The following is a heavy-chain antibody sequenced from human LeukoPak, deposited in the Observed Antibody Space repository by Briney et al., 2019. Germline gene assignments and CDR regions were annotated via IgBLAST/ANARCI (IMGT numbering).Heavy chain of an antibody. CDR2: INSDESRT. Sequence: GGSLRLSCAASGFTFSTYWMHWVRQVPGKGLVWVSRINSDESRTNYADSVKGRFTISRDNAKNTLYLNMNSLRAEDTAVYYCTANFNYWGQGTLVTVSS. J-gene: IGHJ4*02. CDR1: GFTFSTYW. V-gene: IGHV3-74*01. CDR3: TANFNY.